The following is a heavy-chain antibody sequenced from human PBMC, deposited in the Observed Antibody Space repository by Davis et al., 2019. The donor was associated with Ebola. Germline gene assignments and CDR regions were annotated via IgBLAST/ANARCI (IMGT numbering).Heavy chain of an antibody. CDR3: ARGWLRSAFDQ. V-gene: IGHV3-73*01. Sequence: PGGSLRLSCAASGFSFSGSAMYWVRQASGKGLEWVGRIRSKANSYATAYAASVRGRFSISRDDSSNTAYLQMNSLRDEDTAVYYCARGWLRSAFDQWGQGTLVTVS. J-gene: IGHJ4*02. D-gene: IGHD5-12*01. CDR2: IRSKANSYAT. CDR1: GFSFSGSA.